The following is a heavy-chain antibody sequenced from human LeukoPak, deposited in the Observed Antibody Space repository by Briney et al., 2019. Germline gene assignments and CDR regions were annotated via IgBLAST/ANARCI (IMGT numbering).Heavy chain of an antibody. D-gene: IGHD5-12*01. J-gene: IGHJ4*02. CDR1: GGSFSGYY. CDR2: INHSGST. Sequence: SETLSLTCAVYGGSFSGYYWSWIRQPPGKGLEWIGEINHSGSTNYNPSLKSRVTISVDTSKNQFSLKLSSVTAADTAVCYCARVYSGYDRDYWGQGTLVTVSS. V-gene: IGHV4-34*01. CDR3: ARVYSGYDRDY.